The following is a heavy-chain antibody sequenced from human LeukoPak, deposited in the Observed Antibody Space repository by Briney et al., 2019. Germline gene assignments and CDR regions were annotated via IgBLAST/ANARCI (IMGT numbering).Heavy chain of an antibody. CDR1: GFTFSNHG. D-gene: IGHD6-13*01. V-gene: IGHV3-30*18. Sequence: GRSLRLSCAASGFTFSNHGMHWVRQAPGKGLECVAVISYDGSNKYYADSVKGRFTISRDNAKNTLYLQMNSLRAEDTAVYYCAKDSSSWSYYMDVWGKGTTVTASS. CDR3: AKDSSSWSYYMDV. CDR2: ISYDGSNK. J-gene: IGHJ6*03.